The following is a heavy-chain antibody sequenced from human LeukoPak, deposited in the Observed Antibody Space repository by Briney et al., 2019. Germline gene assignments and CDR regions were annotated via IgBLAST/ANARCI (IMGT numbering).Heavy chain of an antibody. CDR2: IYYSGST. CDR1: GGPISSSSYY. J-gene: IGHJ3*02. Sequence: SETLSLTCTVSGGPISSSSYYWGWIRQPPGKGLEWIGSIYYSGSTYYNPSLKSRVTISVDTSKNQFSLKLSSVTAADTAVYYCARVDPDLRDAFDIWGQGTMVTVSS. CDR3: ARVDPDLRDAFDI. D-gene: IGHD3-3*01. V-gene: IGHV4-39*07.